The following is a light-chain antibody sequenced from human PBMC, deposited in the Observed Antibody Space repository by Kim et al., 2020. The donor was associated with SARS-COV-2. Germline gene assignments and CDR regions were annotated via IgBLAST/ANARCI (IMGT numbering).Light chain of an antibody. CDR2: DVN. J-gene: IGLJ2*01. CDR3: SSYTSSSTLL. CDR1: ISDFGGYNY. V-gene: IGLV2-14*01. Sequence: LTQPASVSGSPGQSITISCTGTISDFGGYNYVSWYQQNPGKAPKLMLYDVNKRPSGVSNRFSGSKSGNTASLTISGLQAEDEADYYCSSYTSSSTLLFGGGTQLTVL.